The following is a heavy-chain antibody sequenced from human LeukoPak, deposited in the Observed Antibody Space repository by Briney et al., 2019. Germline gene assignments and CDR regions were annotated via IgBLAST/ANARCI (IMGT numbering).Heavy chain of an antibody. V-gene: IGHV4-4*07. Sequence: SETLSLTCTVSGGSIGSYYWSWIRQPAGKGLEWIGRIYTSGSTNYNPSLKSRVTISVDKSKNQFSLKLSSVTAADTAVYYCARAKGYSNYYWFDPWGQGTLVTVSS. D-gene: IGHD4-11*01. CDR2: IYTSGST. CDR3: ARAKGYSNYYWFDP. J-gene: IGHJ5*02. CDR1: GGSIGSYY.